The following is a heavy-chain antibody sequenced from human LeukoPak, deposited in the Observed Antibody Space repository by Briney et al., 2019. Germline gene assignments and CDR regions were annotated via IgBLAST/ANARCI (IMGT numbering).Heavy chain of an antibody. Sequence: SETLSLTCAVYGGSFSDYYWSWIRLAPGKGLEWIWEISHRGNSNYNPSLKSRLTISVDTSKNQFSLQLNSMTAADTAVYYCARNLASRIRQVIVLSGYYFDYWDQGALVTVSS. D-gene: IGHD3-10*01. CDR2: ISHRGNS. V-gene: IGHV4-34*01. CDR3: ARNLASRIRQVIVLSGYYFDY. J-gene: IGHJ4*02. CDR1: GGSFSDYY.